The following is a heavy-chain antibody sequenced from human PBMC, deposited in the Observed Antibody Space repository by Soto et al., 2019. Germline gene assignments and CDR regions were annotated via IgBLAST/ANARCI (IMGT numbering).Heavy chain of an antibody. Sequence: QVQLLQSGAEVKEPGASVRVSCKASGYTFTDYYLHWVRQAPGQGLEWMGWISPNNGGTLYARKFQDRVTMTRDTSISPAYMDVYSLTSDDTAVYYCARGMAAIGRATDCWGQGTLVTVSS. CDR2: ISPNNGGT. CDR1: GYTFTDYY. D-gene: IGHD6-25*01. V-gene: IGHV1-2*02. J-gene: IGHJ4*02. CDR3: ARGMAAIGRATDC.